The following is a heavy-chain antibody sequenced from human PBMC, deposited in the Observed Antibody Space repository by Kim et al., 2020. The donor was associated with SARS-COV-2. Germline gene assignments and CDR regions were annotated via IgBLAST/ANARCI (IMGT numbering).Heavy chain of an antibody. CDR1: GGSISSGGYY. D-gene: IGHD4-17*01. CDR3: ARDGGGWVTTVTTRFDP. V-gene: IGHV4-31*03. CDR2: IYYSGST. Sequence: SETLSLTCTVSGGSISSGGYYWSWIRQHPGKGLEWIGYIYYSGSTYYNPSLKSRVTISVDTSKNQFSLKLSSVTAADTAVYYCARDGGGWVTTVTTRFDPWGQGTLVTVSS. J-gene: IGHJ5*02.